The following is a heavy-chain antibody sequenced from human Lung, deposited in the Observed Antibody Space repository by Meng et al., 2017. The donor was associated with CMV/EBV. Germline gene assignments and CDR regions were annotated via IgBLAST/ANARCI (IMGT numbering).Heavy chain of an antibody. V-gene: IGHV4-4*07. D-gene: IGHD6-19*01. J-gene: IGHJ4*02. CDR1: GGSISSYY. CDR3: ARAEADTGNFDY. Sequence: VQRQESGPGLGKPSETLSLTCTVSGGSISSYYWSWIRQSAGKGLEWIGRIYTSGTTIYNPSLKSRLTLSLDTSKNQFSLKLNSVTAADTAVYYCARAEADTGNFDYWGQGTLVTVSS. CDR2: IYTSGTT.